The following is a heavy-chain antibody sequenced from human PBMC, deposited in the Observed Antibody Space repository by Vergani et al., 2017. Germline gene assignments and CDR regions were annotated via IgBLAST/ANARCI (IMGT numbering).Heavy chain of an antibody. J-gene: IGHJ6*02. Sequence: QITLKESGPTLVKPTPTLTLTCTSSGFSFSTSGVGVGWIRQPPGKALEWLALIYWDDDKRYSPSLKSRLTITKETSKNQVVLTMTNMDPVDTATYYCAHSLGPYYGKSMDVWGQGTTVTVSS. CDR3: AHSLGPYYGKSMDV. V-gene: IGHV2-5*02. D-gene: IGHD3-10*01. CDR1: GFSFSTSGVG. CDR2: IYWDDDK.